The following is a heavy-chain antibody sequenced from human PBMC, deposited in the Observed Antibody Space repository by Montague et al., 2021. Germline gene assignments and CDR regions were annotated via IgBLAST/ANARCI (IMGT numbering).Heavy chain of an antibody. V-gene: IGHV3-23*01. CDR2: SSGTGADT. CDR3: ARDGYNWIPYDY. Sequence: SLRLSCAGSGFTLDSYMMSWVRQAPGKGLEWVSASSGTGADTYYADSVKGRFTISRDNSKYTLYLQMDSLRDDDTAVYYCARDGYNWIPYDYWGQGTLVTVSS. J-gene: IGHJ4*02. CDR1: GFTLDSYM. D-gene: IGHD1-1*01.